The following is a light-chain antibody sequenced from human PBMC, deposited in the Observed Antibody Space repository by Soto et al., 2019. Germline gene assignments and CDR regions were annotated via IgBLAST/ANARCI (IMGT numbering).Light chain of an antibody. V-gene: IGKV3-20*01. CDR2: GAS. J-gene: IGKJ1*01. CDR3: HQYGSSPST. Sequence: EIVLTQSPGTLSLSPGERATLSCRASQSVSSSYLAWYQQKPGQAPRLLIYGASSRATGIPDRISGSGSGKDFTLTISRLEPEDFAVYYCHQYGSSPSTFGQGTEVEIK. CDR1: QSVSSSY.